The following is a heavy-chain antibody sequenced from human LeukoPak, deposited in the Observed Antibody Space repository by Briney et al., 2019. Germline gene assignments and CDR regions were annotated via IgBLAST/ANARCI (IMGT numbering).Heavy chain of an antibody. J-gene: IGHJ4*02. Sequence: ASVKVSCKASGYTFTSYDVNWVRQATGQGLEWMGWMNPNSGNTGYAQKLQGRVTMTRNTSISTAYMELSSLRSEDTAVYYCARVVGVTNHFDYRGQGTLVTVSS. CDR2: MNPNSGNT. D-gene: IGHD2-21*02. CDR3: ARVVGVTNHFDY. V-gene: IGHV1-8*01. CDR1: GYTFTSYD.